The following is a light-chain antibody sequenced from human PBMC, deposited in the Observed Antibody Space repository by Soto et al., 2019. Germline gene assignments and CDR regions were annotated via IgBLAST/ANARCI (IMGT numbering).Light chain of an antibody. CDR1: SSDGGGYNY. V-gene: IGLV2-14*01. CDR3: SSSTSSSKSYG. CDR2: HVP. Sequence: QSALTQPASVSGSPGQSVTTSCTGTSSDGGGYNYVSWYQQHPLKAPKLMIYHVPNRPSGVSNRCSGSKSRNTASLTISRLQGEDEADYYRSSSTSSSKSYGFGSGTKVTVL. J-gene: IGLJ1*01.